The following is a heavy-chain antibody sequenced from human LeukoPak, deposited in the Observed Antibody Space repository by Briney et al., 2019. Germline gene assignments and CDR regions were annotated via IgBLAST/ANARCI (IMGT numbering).Heavy chain of an antibody. CDR3: ARDPRREYYYGSGSFLEY. CDR1: GFTFSSYW. Sequence: SGGSLRLSCAASGFTFSSYWMHWVRQAPGKGLVWVSRINSDGSSTSYADSVKGRFTISRDNSNNRLYLQMSSLRADDTAVYYCARDPRREYYYGSGSFLEYWGQGTLVTVSS. J-gene: IGHJ4*02. V-gene: IGHV3-74*01. D-gene: IGHD3-10*01. CDR2: INSDGSST.